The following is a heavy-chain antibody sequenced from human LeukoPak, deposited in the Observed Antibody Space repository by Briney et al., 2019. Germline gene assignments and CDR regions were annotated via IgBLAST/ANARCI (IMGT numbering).Heavy chain of an antibody. CDR1: GFTFSSYG. CDR2: IWYDGSNK. Sequence: GSLRLSCAASGFTFSSYGMHWVRQAPGKGLEWVAVIWYDGSNKYYADSVKGRFTISRDNSKNTLYLQMNSLRAEDTAVYYCANQQGGYNSPFDYWGQGTLVTVSS. J-gene: IGHJ4*02. CDR3: ANQQGGYNSPFDY. D-gene: IGHD5-24*01. V-gene: IGHV3-33*06.